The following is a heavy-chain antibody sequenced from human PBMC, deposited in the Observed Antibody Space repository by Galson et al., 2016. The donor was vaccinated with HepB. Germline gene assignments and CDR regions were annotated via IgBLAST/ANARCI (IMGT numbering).Heavy chain of an antibody. CDR1: GGTFSSYT. D-gene: IGHD5-12*01. V-gene: IGHV1-69*02. CDR3: ARGRGYSGYDSWAY. CDR2: IIPILGIA. J-gene: IGHJ4*02. Sequence: SGGTFSSYTISWVRQAPGQGLEWMGRIIPILGIANYAQKFQGRVTITADKSTSTAYMELSSLRSEDTAVYYCARGRGYSGYDSWAYWGQGTLVTVSS.